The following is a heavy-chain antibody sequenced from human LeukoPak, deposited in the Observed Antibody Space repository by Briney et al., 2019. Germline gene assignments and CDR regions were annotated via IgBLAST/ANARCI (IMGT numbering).Heavy chain of an antibody. V-gene: IGHV3-23*01. Sequence: GGSLRLSCAASGFTFSSYAMSWVRQAPGKGLEWVSAISGSGGSTYYADSVKGRFTISRDNSKNTLYQQMNSLRAEDTAVYYCAKGVVANPKSRYFDLWGRGTLVTVSS. CDR1: GFTFSSYA. J-gene: IGHJ2*01. CDR2: ISGSGGST. CDR3: AKGVVANPKSRYFDL. D-gene: IGHD2-21*01.